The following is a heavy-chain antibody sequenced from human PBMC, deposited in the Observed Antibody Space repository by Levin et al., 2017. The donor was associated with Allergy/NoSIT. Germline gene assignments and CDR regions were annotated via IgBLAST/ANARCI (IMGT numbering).Heavy chain of an antibody. CDR2: IKQDGSEK. V-gene: IGHV3-7*01. D-gene: IGHD3-16*01. Sequence: GESLKISCAASGFTFSSYWMSWVRQAPGKGLEWVANIKQDGSEKYYVDSVKGRFTISRDNAKNSLYLQMNSLRAEDTAVYYCARSGAFGEPPTVLPDWYFDLWGRGTLVTVSS. CDR3: ARSGAFGEPPTVLPDWYFDL. CDR1: GFTFSSYW. J-gene: IGHJ2*01.